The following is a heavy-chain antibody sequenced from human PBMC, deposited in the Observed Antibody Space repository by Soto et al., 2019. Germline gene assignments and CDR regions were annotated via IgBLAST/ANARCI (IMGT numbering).Heavy chain of an antibody. CDR3: ARDRIAAAASVGFDY. V-gene: IGHV1-3*01. CDR1: GYTFTSCA. CDR2: INAGNGNA. D-gene: IGHD6-13*01. Sequence: GASVKVSCKASGYTFTSCAMHWVRQAPGQRLEWMGWINAGNGNAKYSQKFQGRVTITRDTSASTAYMELSSLRSEDTAVYYCARDRIAAAASVGFDYWGQGTLVTVSS. J-gene: IGHJ4*02.